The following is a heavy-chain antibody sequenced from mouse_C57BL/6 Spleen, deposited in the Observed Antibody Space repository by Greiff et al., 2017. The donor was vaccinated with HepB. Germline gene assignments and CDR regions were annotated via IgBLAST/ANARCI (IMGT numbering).Heavy chain of an antibody. CDR3: ARWGTTVPAWFAY. J-gene: IGHJ3*01. CDR1: GYAFSSYW. V-gene: IGHV1-80*01. CDR2: IYPGDGDT. Sequence: QVHVKQTGAELVKPGASVKISCKASGYAFSSYWMNWVKQRPGKGLEWIGQIYPGDGDTNYNGKFKGKATLTADKSSSTAYMQLSSLTSEDSAVYFCARWGTTVPAWFAYWGQGTLVTVSA. D-gene: IGHD1-1*01.